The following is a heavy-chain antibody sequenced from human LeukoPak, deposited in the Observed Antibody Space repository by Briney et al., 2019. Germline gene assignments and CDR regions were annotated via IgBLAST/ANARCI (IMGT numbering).Heavy chain of an antibody. CDR3: ARDPDTAMVVPVSWFDP. J-gene: IGHJ5*02. CDR2: ISSSDSTI. CDR1: GFTFSSYE. D-gene: IGHD5-18*01. Sequence: PGGSLRLSCAASGFTFSSYEMNWVRQAPGKGLEWVSYISSSDSTIYYADSVKGRFTISRDNAKNSLYLQMNSLRAEDTAVYYCARDPDTAMVVPVSWFDPWGQGTLVTVSS. V-gene: IGHV3-48*03.